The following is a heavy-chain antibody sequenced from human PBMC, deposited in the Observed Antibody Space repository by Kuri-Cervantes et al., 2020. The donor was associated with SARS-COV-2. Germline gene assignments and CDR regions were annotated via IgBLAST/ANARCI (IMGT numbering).Heavy chain of an antibody. V-gene: IGHV4-30-4*01. Sequence: LRLSCTVSGGSISSGDYYWSWIRQPPGKGLEWIGYIYYSGSTYYNPSLKSRVTISVDTSKNQFSLKLSSVTAADTAVYYCARTINEDYDYVWGSYRYYFDYWAQGTLVTVSS. J-gene: IGHJ4*02. CDR2: IYYSGST. D-gene: IGHD3-16*02. CDR1: GGSISSGDYY. CDR3: ARTINEDYDYVWGSYRYYFDY.